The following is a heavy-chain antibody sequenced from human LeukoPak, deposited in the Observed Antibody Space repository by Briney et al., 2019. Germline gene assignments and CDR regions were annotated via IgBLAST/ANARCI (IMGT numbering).Heavy chain of an antibody. V-gene: IGHV1-18*01. CDR3: ARAYCGDDCSFDY. J-gene: IGHJ4*02. D-gene: IGHD2-21*02. Sequence: ASVKVSCKVSGYTLTELSMHWVRQAPGKGLEWMGWISAYNGNTNYAQNLQGRVTMTTDTSTSTAYMELRSLRSDDTAVYYCARAYCGDDCSFDYWGQGTLVTVSS. CDR2: ISAYNGNT. CDR1: GYTLTELS.